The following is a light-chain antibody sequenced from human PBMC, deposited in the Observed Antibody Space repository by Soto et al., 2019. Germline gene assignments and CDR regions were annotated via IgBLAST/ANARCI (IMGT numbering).Light chain of an antibody. V-gene: IGLV2-8*01. Sequence: QSALTQPPSASGSPGQSVTISCTGTSSDVGGYNFVSWYQQHPGKAPKLMIYEVSERPSGVPDRFSGSKSGNMASLTVSGLQAEDEADYYCSSYAGSNIVVXGGGTKLTVL. CDR2: EVS. CDR3: SSYAGSNIVV. J-gene: IGLJ2*01. CDR1: SSDVGGYNF.